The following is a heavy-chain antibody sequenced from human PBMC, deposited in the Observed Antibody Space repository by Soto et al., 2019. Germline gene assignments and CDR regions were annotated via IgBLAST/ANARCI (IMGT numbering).Heavy chain of an antibody. D-gene: IGHD3-16*01. Sequence: ASVKVSCKASGYSFRNFDINWLRLASLRGLQWMVWLNANTRNACYSPRFQGKVTMTWDTSLSTAYMEMNNLMSDDTAVYYCARGNPYNYAGFDVLAQGTSVTVS. CDR2: LNANTRNA. CDR1: GYSFRNFD. J-gene: IGHJ6*02. CDR3: ARGNPYNYAGFDV. V-gene: IGHV1-8*02.